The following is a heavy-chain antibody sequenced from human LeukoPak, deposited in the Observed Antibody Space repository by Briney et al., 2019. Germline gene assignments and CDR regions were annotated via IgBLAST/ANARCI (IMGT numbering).Heavy chain of an antibody. D-gene: IGHD3-16*01. CDR2: ISSDGTTI. J-gene: IGHJ3*02. CDR1: GGSFSGYY. Sequence: LSLTCAVYGGSFSGYYWSWIRQPPGKGLEWVSYISSDGTTIKYADSVKGRFTISRDDAKRSLYLQMNGLRADDMAIYYCGAARQYVGAFDIWGQGTVVTVSS. CDR3: GAARQYVGAFDI. V-gene: IGHV3-11*04.